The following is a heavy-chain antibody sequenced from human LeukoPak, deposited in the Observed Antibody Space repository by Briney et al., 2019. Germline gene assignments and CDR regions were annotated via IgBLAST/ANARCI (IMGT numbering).Heavy chain of an antibody. CDR3: ARPSSSWYSPFDY. D-gene: IGHD6-13*01. Sequence: SETLSLTCAVSGGSISSGGYSWSWIRQPPGKGLEWIGYIYHSGSTYYNPSLKSRVTISVDTSKNQFSLKLSSVTAADTAVYYCARPSSSWYSPFDYWGQGTLVTVSS. J-gene: IGHJ4*02. CDR1: GGSISSGGYS. V-gene: IGHV4-30-2*01. CDR2: IYHSGST.